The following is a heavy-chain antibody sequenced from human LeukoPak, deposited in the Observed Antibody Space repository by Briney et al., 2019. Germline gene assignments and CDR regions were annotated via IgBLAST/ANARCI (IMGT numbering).Heavy chain of an antibody. CDR3: ARRAYLSNYYDSSGYLNY. CDR1: GFTFSSYW. D-gene: IGHD3-22*01. Sequence: GGSLRLSCAASGFTFSSYWMSWVRQAPGKGMEWVANIKQDGREKYYVDSVKGRFTISRDNAKNSLYLQMNSLRAEDTAVYYCARRAYLSNYYDSSGYLNYWGQGTLVTVSS. J-gene: IGHJ4*02. CDR2: IKQDGREK. V-gene: IGHV3-7*01.